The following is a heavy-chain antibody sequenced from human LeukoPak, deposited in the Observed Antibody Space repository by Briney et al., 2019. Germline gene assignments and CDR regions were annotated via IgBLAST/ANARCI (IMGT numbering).Heavy chain of an antibody. V-gene: IGHV3-30*02. J-gene: IGHJ4*02. CDR3: ANSPYGDWSFDF. D-gene: IGHD4-17*01. CDR2: IRYHGRDK. CDR1: GFTFSSYG. Sequence: GGPLRLSCAASGFTFSSYGMHWVRQAPGKGLEWVAFIRYHGRDKYYGDSVKGRFTISRDNSRNTLYLQMDSLRGEDTAVYYCANSPYGDWSFDFWGQGTLVTVSS.